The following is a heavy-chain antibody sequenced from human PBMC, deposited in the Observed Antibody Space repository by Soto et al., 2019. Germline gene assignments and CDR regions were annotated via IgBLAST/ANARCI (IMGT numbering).Heavy chain of an antibody. J-gene: IGHJ3*01. V-gene: IGHV4-31*03. CDR2: ISYSGST. Sequence: QVQLQESGPGLVRPSQTLSLTCTVSAGSISTINYYWSWIRQHPEKGLEWIGYISYSGSTFYHSSLTXRXTXPXXTSKKQFSLTLTSVTAADTAVYYCASSAQWDGFDPWGQGTMVTVSS. CDR1: AGSISTINYY. CDR3: ASSAQWDGFDP. D-gene: IGHD2-8*01.